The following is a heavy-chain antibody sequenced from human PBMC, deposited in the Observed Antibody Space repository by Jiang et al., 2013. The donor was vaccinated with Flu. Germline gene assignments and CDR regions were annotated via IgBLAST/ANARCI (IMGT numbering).Heavy chain of an antibody. CDR2: IDCDDDK. Sequence: KPTQTLTLTCTFSGFSLSTSGMCVTWIRQPPGKALEWLALIDCDDDKYYSTSLKTRLTISKDTSKTQVVLTMTNMDPVDTATYFCARMAKNCYDSSSFDAFDIWGQGTMVTVSS. D-gene: IGHD3-22*01. V-gene: IGHV2-70*01. J-gene: IGHJ3*02. CDR1: GFSLSTSGMC. CDR3: ARMAKNCYDSSSFDAFDI.